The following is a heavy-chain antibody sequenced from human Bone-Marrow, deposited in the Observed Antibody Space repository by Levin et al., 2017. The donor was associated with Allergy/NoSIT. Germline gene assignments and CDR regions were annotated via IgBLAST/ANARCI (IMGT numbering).Heavy chain of an antibody. Sequence: PGGSLRLSCKTSGYSFSSQWIGWVRQKPGKGLEWMGSIYPSDSDVRYSPSFRGQVTISADKSINTAFLQWSSLQASDTAMYYCARRKDGDNNLDQWGQGTLVTVSS. D-gene: IGHD5-24*01. J-gene: IGHJ4*02. V-gene: IGHV5-51*01. CDR3: ARRKDGDNNLDQ. CDR1: GYSFSSQW. CDR2: IYPSDSDV.